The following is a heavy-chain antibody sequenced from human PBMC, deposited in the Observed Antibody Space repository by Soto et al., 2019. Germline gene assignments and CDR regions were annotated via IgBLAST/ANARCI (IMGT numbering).Heavy chain of an antibody. D-gene: IGHD6-19*01. CDR3: AKGESSGWYRTADY. CDR2: IYYDGSEQ. V-gene: IGHV3-30*18. CDR1: GFTFSMSG. Sequence: QVQLVESGGGVVQPGRSLRLSCAASGFTFSMSGMHWVRPAPGEGLEWVGVIYYDGSEQYYGDSVKGRFTISRDNSKTTQYLQMNSLREEDTAVYYCAKGESSGWYRTADYWGQGTLVTVSS. J-gene: IGHJ4*02.